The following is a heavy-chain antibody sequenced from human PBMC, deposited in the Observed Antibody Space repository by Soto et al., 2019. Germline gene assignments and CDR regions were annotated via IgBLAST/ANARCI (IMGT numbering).Heavy chain of an antibody. V-gene: IGHV4-59*01. CDR3: ARNKRSGYFPNYFDY. Sequence: SETLSLTCTVSGGAISSYYWSWIRQPPGKGLEWIGYIYYSGSTNYNPSLKSRVTISVDTSKNQFSLKLSSVTAADTAVYYCARNKRSGYFPNYFDYWGQGTLVTVSS. CDR1: GGAISSYY. CDR2: IYYSGST. D-gene: IGHD3-22*01. J-gene: IGHJ4*02.